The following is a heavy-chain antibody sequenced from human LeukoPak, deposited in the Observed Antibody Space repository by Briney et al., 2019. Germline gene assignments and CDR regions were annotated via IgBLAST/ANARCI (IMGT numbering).Heavy chain of an antibody. V-gene: IGHV3-30*18. D-gene: IGHD6-13*01. CDR2: ISYDGSNK. CDR1: GFTVSGHY. Sequence: GGSLRLSCAASGFTVSGHYMTWVRQAPGKGLEWVAVISYDGSNKYYADSVKGRFTISRDNSKNTLYLQMNSLRAEDTAVYYCAKEGSSSWPYYYYYYGMDVWGQGTTVTVSS. CDR3: AKEGSSSWPYYYYYYGMDV. J-gene: IGHJ6*02.